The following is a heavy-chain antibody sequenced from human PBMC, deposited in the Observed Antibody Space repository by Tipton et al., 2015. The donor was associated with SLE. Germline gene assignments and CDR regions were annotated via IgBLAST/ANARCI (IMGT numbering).Heavy chain of an antibody. CDR1: GFSFSSYW. D-gene: IGHD6-13*01. Sequence: SLRLSCAASGFSFSSYWMSWVRQAPGKGLEWVANVRQDGSEKYYVDSVKGRFTISRDNAKNSLYLQMNSLRAEDTAVYYCARYSSSWSYYYYYYYMDVWGKGTTVTVSS. V-gene: IGHV3-7*01. J-gene: IGHJ6*03. CDR2: VRQDGSEK. CDR3: ARYSSSWSYYYYYYYMDV.